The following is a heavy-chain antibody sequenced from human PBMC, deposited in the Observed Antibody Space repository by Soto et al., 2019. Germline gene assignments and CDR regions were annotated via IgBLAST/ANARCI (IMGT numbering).Heavy chain of an antibody. CDR3: TTAPSWNDYEFPYYYYGMDV. V-gene: IGHV3-15*01. CDR2: IKSKTDGGTT. D-gene: IGHD1-1*01. J-gene: IGHJ6*02. CDR1: GFTLSNAW. Sequence: PGGSLRLSCAASGFTLSNAWMSWVRQAPWKGLEWVGRIKSKTDGGTTDYAATVKGRFTISRDDSTNTLYLQMNSLKTEDTAVYYCTTAPSWNDYEFPYYYYGMDVWGQGTTVTVSS.